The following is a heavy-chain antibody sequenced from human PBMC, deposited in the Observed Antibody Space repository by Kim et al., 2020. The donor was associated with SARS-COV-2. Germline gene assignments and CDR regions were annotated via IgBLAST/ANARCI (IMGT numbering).Heavy chain of an antibody. V-gene: IGHV3-7*01. CDR3: ARIGYSSSSFDY. D-gene: IGHD6-6*01. CDR1: GFTYTNYW. CDR2: IKQDGSVK. Sequence: GGSLRLSCAAAGFTYTNYWMSWVRQAPGKGLEWVANIKQDGSVKYYVDSMKGRFTISRDNATNSLYLQVNSLRAEDTAVYHCARIGYSSSSFDYWGQGTL. J-gene: IGHJ4*02.